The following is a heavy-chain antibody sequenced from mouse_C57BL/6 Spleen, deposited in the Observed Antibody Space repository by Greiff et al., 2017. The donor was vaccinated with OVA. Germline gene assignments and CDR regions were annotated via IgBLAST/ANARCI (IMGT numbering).Heavy chain of an antibody. CDR3: ARGEGDYDAYFDY. D-gene: IGHD2-4*01. V-gene: IGHV1-82*01. Sequence: VQLQQSGPELVTPGASVKISCKASGYAFSSSWMNWVKQRPGKGLEWIGRIYPGAGDTNYNGKFKGKATLTADNSSSTAYMQLSSLSSEDSAVYCCARGEGDYDAYFDYWGQGTTRTVSS. CDR1: GYAFSSSW. J-gene: IGHJ2*01. CDR2: IYPGAGDT.